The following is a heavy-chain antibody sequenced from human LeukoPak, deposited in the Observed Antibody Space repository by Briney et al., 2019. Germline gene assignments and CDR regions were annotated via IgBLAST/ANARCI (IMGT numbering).Heavy chain of an antibody. CDR1: GFTFRTYG. CDR3: AKPTLGDVIDAFDI. CDR2: ISGSGST. Sequence: GGSLRLSCASSGFTFRTYGMSWVRQAPGKGLEWVSAISGSGSTYYADSVEGRFTMSRDNSKNTLYLQMNSLRAEDTAVYYCAKPTLGDVIDAFDIWGQGTMVTVSS. J-gene: IGHJ3*02. D-gene: IGHD3-10*01. V-gene: IGHV3-23*01.